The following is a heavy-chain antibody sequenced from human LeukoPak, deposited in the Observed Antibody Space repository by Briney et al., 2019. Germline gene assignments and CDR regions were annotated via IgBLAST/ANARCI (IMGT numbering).Heavy chain of an antibody. V-gene: IGHV7-4-1*02. CDR2: INTNTENP. Sequence: ASVKVSCKTSGHTFSSNAMNWVRQAPGHGLEGMGWINTNTENPTYAQGCTGRFVVSLDTSVSTAYVQISSLEAWDTAVYYWASGGHDSGGYYRYYFDYWGQGTLVTVSS. CDR1: GHTFSSNA. CDR3: ASGGHDSGGYYRYYFDY. D-gene: IGHD3-22*01. J-gene: IGHJ4*02.